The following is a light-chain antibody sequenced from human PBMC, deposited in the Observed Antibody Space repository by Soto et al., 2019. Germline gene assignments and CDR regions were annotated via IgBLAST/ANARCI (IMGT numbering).Light chain of an antibody. V-gene: IGLV2-14*01. CDR2: EVS. Sequence: QSVLTQPASVSGSPGQSITISCTGSSSDVGGHNYVSWYQQHPGKAPKLVIYEVSNRPSGVSNRFSGSKSGNTASLTISGLQAEDEADYYCSSYTSSNTYVFGTGTKLTVL. J-gene: IGLJ1*01. CDR1: SSDVGGHNY. CDR3: SSYTSSNTYV.